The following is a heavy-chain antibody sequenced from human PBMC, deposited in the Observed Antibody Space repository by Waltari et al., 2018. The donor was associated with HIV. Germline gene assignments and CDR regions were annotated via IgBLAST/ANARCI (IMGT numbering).Heavy chain of an antibody. V-gene: IGHV3-48*02. Sequence: EEQLVEAGGGGVLGPGGSMKPPCGAHGLTLGCLTMNWVRQAPGKGLEWIAYISSESTNIQYADSVKGRFTVSRDNAKESLYLQMNSLRDGDTAVYYCARDTLNFYFGLDVWGQGTTVTVSS. CDR3: ARDTLNFYFGLDV. J-gene: IGHJ6*02. CDR1: GLTLGCLT. CDR2: ISSESTNI. D-gene: IGHD3-9*01.